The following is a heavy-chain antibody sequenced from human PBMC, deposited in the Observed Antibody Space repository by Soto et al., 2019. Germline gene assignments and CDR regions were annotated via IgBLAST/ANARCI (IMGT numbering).Heavy chain of an antibody. CDR3: GRGGGNAASTNDY. J-gene: IGHJ4*02. CDR1: VGSFSYFY. D-gene: IGHD3-16*01. V-gene: IGHV4-34*01. CDR2: INRGGNT. Sequence: QVQLQQWGAGLLKPSETLSLDCTVHVGSFSYFYWCWIRQPPGKGLEWIGEINRGGNTNYNPSLKSRVTISIDTSKAKFSLKVDSVTAADTAVYYCGRGGGNAASTNDYWGQGTLVTVSA.